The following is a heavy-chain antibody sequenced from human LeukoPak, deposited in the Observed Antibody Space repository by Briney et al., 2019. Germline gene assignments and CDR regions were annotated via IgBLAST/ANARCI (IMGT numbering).Heavy chain of an antibody. CDR1: GFNFDRYT. D-gene: IGHD3-10*02. Sequence: GGSLRLSCATSGFNFDRYTIHWVRQAPGKGLEWVSLAGWAGGTTFCSDSVRGRFTISRDSGRKSVYLQMNSLTTDDTAFYFCAKELDTMFFDYWGQGALVTVSS. CDR2: AGWAGGTT. V-gene: IGHV3-43*01. J-gene: IGHJ4*02. CDR3: AKELDTMFFDY.